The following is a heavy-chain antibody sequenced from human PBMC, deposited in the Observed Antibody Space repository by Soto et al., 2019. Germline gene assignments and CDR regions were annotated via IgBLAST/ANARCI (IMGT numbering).Heavy chain of an antibody. CDR1: GYTFTSYD. V-gene: IGHV1-8*01. D-gene: IGHD3-3*01. CDR3: ARGHPYDFWSGYYTNYYYYGMDV. Sequence: ASVKVSCKASGYTFTSYDINWVRQATGQGLEWMGWMNPNSGNTGYAQKFQGRVTMTRNTSISTAYMELSSLRSEDTAVYYCARGHPYDFWSGYYTNYYYYGMDVWGQGTTVTVSS. CDR2: MNPNSGNT. J-gene: IGHJ6*02.